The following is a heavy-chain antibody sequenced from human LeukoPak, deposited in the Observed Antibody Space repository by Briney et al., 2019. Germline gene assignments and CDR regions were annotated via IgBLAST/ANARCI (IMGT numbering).Heavy chain of an antibody. CDR3: ARGGAARPDY. CDR1: GFSLRMSG. CDR2: VSSSGNDV. J-gene: IGHJ4*02. V-gene: IGHV3-48*01. D-gene: IGHD6-6*01. Sequence: LGGSLSLSCAAAGFSLRMSGMNWVRQGPGKGLEWVSYVSSSGNDVAYADSVKGRFTISRDNAKNLLFLQMNTLRAEDTAVYYCARGGAARPDYWGQGTLVTVSS.